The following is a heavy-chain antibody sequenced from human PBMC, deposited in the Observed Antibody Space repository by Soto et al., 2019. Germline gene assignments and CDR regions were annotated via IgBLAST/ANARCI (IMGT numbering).Heavy chain of an antibody. Sequence: PGESLKISCRGSGYSFSSSWIGWVRQMPGKGLEWMGIIYPGDSDTRYSPSFQGQVTISADKSISTAYLQWSSLKASDTAMYYCAGKDPQKYSSSSASMDGWGQGTTVTVSS. CDR3: AGKDPQKYSSSSASMDG. V-gene: IGHV5-51*01. CDR2: IYPGDSDT. J-gene: IGHJ6*02. CDR1: GYSFSSSW. D-gene: IGHD6-6*01.